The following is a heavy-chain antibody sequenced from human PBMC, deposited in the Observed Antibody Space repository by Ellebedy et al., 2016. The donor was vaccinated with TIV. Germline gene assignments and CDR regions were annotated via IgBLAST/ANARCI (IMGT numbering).Heavy chain of an antibody. CDR1: GGSISSGGYY. J-gene: IGHJ6*03. D-gene: IGHD2-15*01. Sequence: SETLSLTXTVSGGSISSGGYYWSWIRQHPGKGLEWIGYIYYSGSTYYNPSLKSRVTISVDTSKNQFSLKLSSVTAADTAVYYCAREHWAYRRVGSANYYMDVWGKGTTVTVSS. CDR2: IYYSGST. V-gene: IGHV4-31*03. CDR3: AREHWAYRRVGSANYYMDV.